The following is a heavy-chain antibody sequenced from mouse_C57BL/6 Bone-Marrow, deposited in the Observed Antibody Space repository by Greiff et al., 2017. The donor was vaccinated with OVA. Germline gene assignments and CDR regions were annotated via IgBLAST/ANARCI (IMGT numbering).Heavy chain of an antibody. Sequence: VQLQQPGAELVMPGASVKLSCKASGYTFTSYWMHWVKQRPGQGLEWIGEIDPSDSYTNYTQKFKGKSTLTVDKSSSTAYMQLSSLTSEGSAVYYSARRGDYDLDWYFEVWGTGTTVTVSS. CDR1: GYTFTSYW. V-gene: IGHV1-69*01. D-gene: IGHD2-4*01. J-gene: IGHJ1*03. CDR3: ARRGDYDLDWYFEV. CDR2: IDPSDSYT.